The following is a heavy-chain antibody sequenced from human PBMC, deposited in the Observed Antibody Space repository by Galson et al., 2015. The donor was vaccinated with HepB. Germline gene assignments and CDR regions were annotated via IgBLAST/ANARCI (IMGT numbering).Heavy chain of an antibody. D-gene: IGHD6-13*01. CDR3: ARFLIAAAGRGTDY. J-gene: IGHJ4*02. CDR1: GFTFSSYA. V-gene: IGHV3-30*04. CDR2: ISYDGSNK. Sequence: SLRLSCAASGFTFSSYAMHWVRQAPGKGLEWVAVISYDGSNKYYADSVKGRFTISRDNSKDTLYLQMNSLRAEDTAVYYCARFLIAAAGRGTDYWGQGTLVTVSS.